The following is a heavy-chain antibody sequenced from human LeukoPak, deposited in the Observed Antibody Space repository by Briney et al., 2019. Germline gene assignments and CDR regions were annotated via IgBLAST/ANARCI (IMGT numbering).Heavy chain of an antibody. J-gene: IGHJ4*02. Sequence: KPSETLSLTCSVSGVSITSNYWSWIRQPPGKGLERLGYTHHSGATSYNPSLKSRSTMSLGTSNNQFSLKLSSVTAADTAVYYCARSSGHSYGDFDYWGQGNRVTVSS. D-gene: IGHD5-18*01. CDR1: GVSITSNY. CDR3: ARSSGHSYGDFDY. V-gene: IGHV4-59*01. CDR2: THHSGAT.